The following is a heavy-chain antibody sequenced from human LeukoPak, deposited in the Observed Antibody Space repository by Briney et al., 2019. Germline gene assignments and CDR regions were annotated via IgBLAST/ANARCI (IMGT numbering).Heavy chain of an antibody. V-gene: IGHV4-59*11. CDR3: AREGTSGGLNWLDP. J-gene: IGHJ5*02. Sequence: SETLSLACTVSGGSISGHYWTWIRQPPGKGLEWVGYIFYSGTTNYNPSLNSRVTMSVDTSKNHFSLRLSSVNAADTAVYFCAREGTSGGLNWLDPWGQGTLVTVSS. D-gene: IGHD3-10*01. CDR1: GGSISGHY. CDR2: IFYSGTT.